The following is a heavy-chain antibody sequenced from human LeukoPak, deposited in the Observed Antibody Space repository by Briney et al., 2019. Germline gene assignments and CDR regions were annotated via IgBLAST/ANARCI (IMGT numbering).Heavy chain of an antibody. D-gene: IGHD1-26*01. CDR3: AKDRFGSLDY. Sequence: GRSLRLSCAASGFTFSSYGMHWVRQAPGKGLEWVAVISYDGSNKYYADSVKGRFTISRDNSKNTLYLQMNSLRAEDTAVYYCAKDRFGSLDYWGQGTLVTVSS. CDR1: GFTFSSYG. J-gene: IGHJ4*02. V-gene: IGHV3-30*18. CDR2: ISYDGSNK.